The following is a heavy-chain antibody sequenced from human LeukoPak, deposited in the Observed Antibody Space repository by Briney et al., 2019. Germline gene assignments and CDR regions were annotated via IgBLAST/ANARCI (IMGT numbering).Heavy chain of an antibody. CDR2: ISSSGTT. D-gene: IGHD3-16*01. J-gene: IGHJ4*02. CDR3: ARDYASGSYPIGY. V-gene: IGHV3-48*02. Sequence: PGRSLRLSCAAPGIPFSSFGMHWLRQAPGKGLEWVSYISSSGTTYYAGSVKGRFTITRDNAKNSLFLQMSSLRDGDTAVYFCARDYASGSYPIGYWGQGTLVTVSS. CDR1: GIPFSSFG.